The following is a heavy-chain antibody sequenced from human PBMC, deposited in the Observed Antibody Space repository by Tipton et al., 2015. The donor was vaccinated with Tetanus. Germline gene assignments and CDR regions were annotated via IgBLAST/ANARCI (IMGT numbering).Heavy chain of an antibody. V-gene: IGHV3-33*01. D-gene: IGHD2-15*01. J-gene: IGHJ4*02. CDR3: AREADCSGGSCFSGDFDT. CDR2: SWYDGADK. CDR1: GFIFSSYG. Sequence: LRLSCAASGFIFSSYGIHWVRQAPGKGLEWLAVSWYDGADKYYADSVKGRFTISRDNSKNTLYLQMNSLRAEDTALYYCAREADCSGGSCFSGDFDTWGQGTQVTVSS.